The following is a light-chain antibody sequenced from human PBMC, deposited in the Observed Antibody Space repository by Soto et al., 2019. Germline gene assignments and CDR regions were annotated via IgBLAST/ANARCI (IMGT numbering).Light chain of an antibody. Sequence: DIVMTQSPDSLAVSLGARATINCKSSQSVLYSPNNKNYLGWYQQKAGQPPKLLIYWASMRESGVPDRFSGSGSWTDFTLTISSLQAEDVALYYCQQYYTKPLTFGGGTRLEI. V-gene: IGKV4-1*01. CDR1: QSVLYSPNNKNY. CDR3: QQYYTKPLT. CDR2: WAS. J-gene: IGKJ4*01.